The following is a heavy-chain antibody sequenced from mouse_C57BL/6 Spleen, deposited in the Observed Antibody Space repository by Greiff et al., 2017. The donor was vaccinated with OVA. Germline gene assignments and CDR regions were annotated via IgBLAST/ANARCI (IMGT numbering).Heavy chain of an antibody. CDR1: GYAFSSYW. D-gene: IGHD4-1*02. CDR3: ARESTGPVYALDY. Sequence: QVQLKQSGAELVKPGASVKISCKASGYAFSSYWMNWVKQRPGKGLEWIGQIYPGDGDTNYNGKFKGKATLTADKSSSTAYMQLSSLTSEDSAVYFCARESTGPVYALDYWGQGTSVTVSS. CDR2: IYPGDGDT. J-gene: IGHJ4*01. V-gene: IGHV1-80*01.